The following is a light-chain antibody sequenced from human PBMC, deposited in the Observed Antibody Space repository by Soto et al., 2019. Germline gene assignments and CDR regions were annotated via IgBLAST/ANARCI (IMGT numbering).Light chain of an antibody. J-gene: IGKJ1*01. V-gene: IGKV3-20*01. CDR3: QQYGSSSWT. Sequence: IVLTQSPGTLSLSPGERATLSCRASQSVSSSYLAWYQQQPDQAPRLLIYGASSRATGIPDRFSGSGSGTDFTLTISRLEPEDFAVYYCQQYGSSSWTFGQGTKVDIK. CDR2: GAS. CDR1: QSVSSSY.